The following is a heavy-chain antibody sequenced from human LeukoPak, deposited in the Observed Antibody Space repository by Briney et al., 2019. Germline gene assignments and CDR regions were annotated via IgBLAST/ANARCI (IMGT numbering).Heavy chain of an antibody. Sequence: GGSLRLSCAVSGFTFSDYFMTWIRHAPGKGLEWVSYISGSGSNKYYADSVKGRFTLSRDNAKNSLYLQMNSLRVEDTAVYYCATSQSSVAGIVGDWGQGTLVTVSS. CDR3: ATSQSSVAGIVGD. J-gene: IGHJ4*02. D-gene: IGHD6-19*01. V-gene: IGHV3-11*04. CDR1: GFTFSDYF. CDR2: ISGSGSNK.